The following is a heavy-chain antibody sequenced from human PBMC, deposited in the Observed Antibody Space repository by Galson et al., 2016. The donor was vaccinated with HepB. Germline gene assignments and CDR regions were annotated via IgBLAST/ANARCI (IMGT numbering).Heavy chain of an antibody. J-gene: IGHJ4*02. CDR3: ARGTRPYSNYPPTLGY. CDR1: GGSVTSGPYY. CDR2: MYYSGST. Sequence: ETLSLTCTVSGGSVTSGPYYWSWIRQPPGKGLEWVGYMYYSGSTNYNPSLKSRVTISIDTSKNQFSVKLRSVTAADTAVYFCARGTRPYSNYPPTLGYWGQGTLVTVSS. D-gene: IGHD4-11*01. V-gene: IGHV4-61*01.